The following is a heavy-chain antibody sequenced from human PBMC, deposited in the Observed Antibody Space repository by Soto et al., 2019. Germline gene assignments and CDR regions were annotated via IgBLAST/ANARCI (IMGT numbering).Heavy chain of an antibody. V-gene: IGHV3-23*01. CDR3: ARGLAVAGNQWYGMDV. D-gene: IGHD6-19*01. J-gene: IGHJ6*02. CDR2: ITNNADST. CDR1: GFTFSTYT. Sequence: PGGSLRLSCAASGFTFSTYTMTLVRQAPGKGLEWVSSITNNADSTYYADSVKGRFTISRDNSKNTLYLQMNSLRAEDTAVYYCARGLAVAGNQWYGMDVWGQGTTVTVSS.